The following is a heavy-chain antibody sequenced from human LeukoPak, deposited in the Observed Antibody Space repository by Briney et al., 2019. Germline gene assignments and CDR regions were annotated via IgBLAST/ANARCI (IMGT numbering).Heavy chain of an antibody. CDR1: GFNFSTDA. CDR3: ARDSRGWSKNY. D-gene: IGHD6-19*01. J-gene: IGHJ4*02. Sequence: GGSLRLSCGASGFNFSTDAMTWVRQAPGKGLQWISAISGSGGDTYYEDSVKGRFTISRDNSKNMMYLQMNSLRAEDTAVYYCARDSRGWSKNYWGQGTLVTVSS. CDR2: ISGSGGDT. V-gene: IGHV3-23*01.